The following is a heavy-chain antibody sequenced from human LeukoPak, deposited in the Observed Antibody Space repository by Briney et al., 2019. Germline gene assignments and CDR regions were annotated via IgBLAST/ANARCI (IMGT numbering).Heavy chain of an antibody. CDR1: GGTFSSYA. CDR2: IIPILGIA. D-gene: IGHD1-26*01. V-gene: IGHV1-69*04. J-gene: IGHJ4*02. CDR3: ARRRSGSYFYFDY. Sequence: GASVKVSCKASGGTFSSYAISWVRQAPGQGLEWMGRIIPILGIANYAQKFQGRVTITADKSTSTAYMELSSLRSEDTAVYYCARRRSGSYFYFDYWGQGTLVTVSS.